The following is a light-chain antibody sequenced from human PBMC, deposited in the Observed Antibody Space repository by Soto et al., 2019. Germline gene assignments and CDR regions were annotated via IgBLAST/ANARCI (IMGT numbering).Light chain of an antibody. CDR2: GTN. V-gene: IGLV8-61*01. CDR1: AGSVSTTYS. J-gene: IGLJ2*01. CDR3: VLYMGSGISV. Sequence: QTVVTQEPSFSVSPGGTVTLTCGLNAGSVSTTYSPSWYQQTPGQAPRTLIYGTNARSSGVPDRFSGSIRGNKAALTITGAQADDESDYYCVLYMGSGISVFGGGTKLTVL.